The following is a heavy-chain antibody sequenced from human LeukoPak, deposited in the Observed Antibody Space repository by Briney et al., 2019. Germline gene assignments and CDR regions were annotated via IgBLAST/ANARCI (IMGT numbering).Heavy chain of an antibody. CDR3: ARHDVGRIAARRTGEFDY. Sequence: PSETLSLTCTVSGGSISSYYWSWIRQPPGKGLEWIGYIYYSGSTNYNPSFKSRVTISVDTSKNQFSLKLSSVTAADTAVYYCARHDVGRIAARRTGEFDYWGQGTLVTVSS. J-gene: IGHJ4*02. D-gene: IGHD6-13*01. V-gene: IGHV4-59*08. CDR2: IYYSGST. CDR1: GGSISSYY.